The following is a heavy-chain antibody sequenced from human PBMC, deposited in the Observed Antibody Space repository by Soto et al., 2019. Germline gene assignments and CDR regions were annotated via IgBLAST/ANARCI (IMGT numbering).Heavy chain of an antibody. J-gene: IGHJ6*02. CDR2: IHYSGSA. D-gene: IGHD3-9*01. CDR3: ARVLRYFGGMDV. V-gene: IGHV4-59*01. CDR1: GGSISGYY. Sequence: QVQLQESGPGLVKPSETLSLTCTVSGGSISGYYWTWIRQPPGKGLEWIGYIHYSGSANYNPSLKSRVTISVDTSKNQFSLKLSSVTAADTAVYYCARVLRYFGGMDVWGQGTTVTVSS.